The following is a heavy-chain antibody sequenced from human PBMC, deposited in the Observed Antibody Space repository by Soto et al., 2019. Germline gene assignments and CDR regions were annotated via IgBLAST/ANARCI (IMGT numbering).Heavy chain of an antibody. D-gene: IGHD1-26*01. J-gene: IGHJ3*02. CDR3: ARVLPAYSGSYPDAFDI. CDR2: INPSGGST. CDR1: GYTFTSYY. V-gene: IGHV1-46*01. Sequence: ASVKVSCKASGYTFTSYYMHWVRQAPGQGLEWMGIINPSGGSTSYAQKFQGRVTMTRDTSTSTVYMELSSLRSEDTAVYYCARVLPAYSGSYPDAFDIWGQGTMVTVSS.